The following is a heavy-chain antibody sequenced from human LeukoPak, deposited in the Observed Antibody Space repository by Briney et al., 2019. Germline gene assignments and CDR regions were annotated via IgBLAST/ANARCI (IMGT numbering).Heavy chain of an antibody. Sequence: GGSLRLSCAASGFTFSSYSMNWVRQAPGKGLEWVSYISSSSSTIYYADSVKGRFTISRDNAKNSLYLQMNSLRAEDTAVYYCAKQAQNGWYSGAFDIWGQGTMVTVSS. J-gene: IGHJ3*02. D-gene: IGHD6-19*01. CDR1: GFTFSSYS. CDR3: AKQAQNGWYSGAFDI. V-gene: IGHV3-48*01. CDR2: ISSSSSTI.